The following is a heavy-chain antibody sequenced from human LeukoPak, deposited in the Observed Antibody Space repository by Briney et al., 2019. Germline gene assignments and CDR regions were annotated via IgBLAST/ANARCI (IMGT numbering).Heavy chain of an antibody. CDR1: GFTFSDYY. CDR2: ISSSGSTI. Sequence: GGSLRLSCAASGFTFSDYYMSWIRQAPGKGLEWVSYISSSGSTIYYADSVKGRFTISRANAKNSLHLQMNSLRAENTAVYYCARDKDLNYFDYWGQGTLVTASS. V-gene: IGHV3-11*01. CDR3: ARDKDLNYFDY. J-gene: IGHJ4*02.